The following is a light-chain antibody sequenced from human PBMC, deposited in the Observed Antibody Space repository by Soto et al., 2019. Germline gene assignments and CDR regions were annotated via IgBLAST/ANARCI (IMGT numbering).Light chain of an antibody. J-gene: IGKJ1*01. Sequence: DIPMTQSPSSLSASVGDRVTITCRASQSISGYLNWYQQKPGTAPKLLIFATSGLQSGVPSRFSGSGSGTDFIFTISSLQPEDFATYYCQQSYSTPKTFGQGTKVEIK. CDR2: ATS. V-gene: IGKV1-39*01. CDR3: QQSYSTPKT. CDR1: QSISGY.